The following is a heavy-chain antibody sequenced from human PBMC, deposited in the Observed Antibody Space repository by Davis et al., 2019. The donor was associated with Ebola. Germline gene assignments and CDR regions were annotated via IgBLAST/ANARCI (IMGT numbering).Heavy chain of an antibody. V-gene: IGHV3-33*01. CDR1: GFTFPTSA. J-gene: IGHJ4*02. Sequence: PGGPLRPPCPAPGFTFPTSATPWVPQAPGQGLEWVALFLPDGRRPKNADPLQGRFSISRDNSKSTLYLQMNSLRAEDTAVYYCARGDRDDYVWGSYRRYFDYWGQGTLVTVSS. CDR3: ARGDRDDYVWGSYRRYFDY. D-gene: IGHD3-16*02. CDR2: FLPDGRRP.